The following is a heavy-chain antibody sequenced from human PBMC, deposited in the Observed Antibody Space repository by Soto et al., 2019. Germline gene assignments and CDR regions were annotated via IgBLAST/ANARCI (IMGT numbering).Heavy chain of an antibody. J-gene: IGHJ4*02. D-gene: IGHD3-16*01. CDR3: ARSNFGSGVHVDH. CDR2: MNPNSGDT. Sequence: SCKAAGYTFSNYDINWVRQATGQGPEWMGWMNPNSGDTGYVQKFQGRVTMTRDTSIGTAYMELYSLTSEDTAMYYCARSNFGSGVHVDHWGQGTPVTVSS. CDR1: GYTFSNYD. V-gene: IGHV1-8*01.